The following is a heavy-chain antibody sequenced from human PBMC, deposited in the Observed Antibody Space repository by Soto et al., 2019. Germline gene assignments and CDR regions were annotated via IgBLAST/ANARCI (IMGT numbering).Heavy chain of an antibody. D-gene: IGHD6-19*01. J-gene: IGHJ4*02. CDR1: GFTFGDYA. CDR2: IRSKAYGGTT. CDR3: TRDGIAVAGTMDY. V-gene: IGHV3-49*04. Sequence: EVQLVESGGGLVQPGRSLRLSCTASGFTFGDYAMSWVRQAPGKGLEWVGFIRSKAYGGTTEYAASVKGRFTISRDDSKSIAYLQMNSLKTEDTAVYYCTRDGIAVAGTMDYWGQGTLVTVSS.